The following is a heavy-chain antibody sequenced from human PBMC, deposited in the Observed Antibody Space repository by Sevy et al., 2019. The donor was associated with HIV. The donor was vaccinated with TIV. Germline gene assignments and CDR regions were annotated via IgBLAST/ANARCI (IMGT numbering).Heavy chain of an antibody. J-gene: IGHJ4*02. D-gene: IGHD1-26*01. CDR1: GGSLSGYY. V-gene: IGHV4-34*01. Sequence: SETLSLTCAVYGGSLSGYYWSWIRQPPGKGLEWIGEIMPSGITNYNPSLKSRVSISIDTSKNQFSLKVNSVTAADTAIYYCARGQWEHPFWGQGTQVIVSS. CDR2: IMPSGIT. CDR3: ARGQWEHPF.